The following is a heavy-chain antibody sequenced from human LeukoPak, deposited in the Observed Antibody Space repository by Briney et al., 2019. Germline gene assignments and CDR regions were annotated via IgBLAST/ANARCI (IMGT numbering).Heavy chain of an antibody. Sequence: GGSLRLSCAASGFTFSNYWMTWVRQAPGKGLEWVANIKEDGSEKYYVDSAKGRFTISRDNAKNSLYLQMNSLRAKDTAVYYCATSRTFDYWGQGTLVTVSS. CDR1: GFTFSNYW. CDR3: ATSRTFDY. J-gene: IGHJ4*02. V-gene: IGHV3-7*01. CDR2: IKEDGSEK. D-gene: IGHD1-7*01.